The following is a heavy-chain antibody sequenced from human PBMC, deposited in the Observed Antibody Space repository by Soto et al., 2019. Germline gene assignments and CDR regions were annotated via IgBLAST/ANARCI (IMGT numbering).Heavy chain of an antibody. J-gene: IGHJ6*02. CDR1: GGSISNISYY. Sequence: PLVTLCVTCTVSGGSISNISYYWGWIRQPPGKGLEWIGSIYYSGSTYYNPSLKSRVTISVDTSKNQFSLKLSSVTAADTAVYYCARHTPHIVAFNGMDVWGQGTTVTVSS. D-gene: IGHD2-21*01. CDR2: IYYSGST. V-gene: IGHV4-39*01. CDR3: ARHTPHIVAFNGMDV.